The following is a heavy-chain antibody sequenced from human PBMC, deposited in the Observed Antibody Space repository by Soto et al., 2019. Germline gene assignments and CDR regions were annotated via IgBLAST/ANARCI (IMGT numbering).Heavy chain of an antibody. CDR2: TWFDGSNK. CDR3: ARDPAGVRGNFDS. Sequence: QGQLVESGGGGVQPGRSLRLSCAASGFTSSSYGMHWVRQAPGKGLEWVAGTWFDGSNKYYAESVKGRFTISRDSSKNTVHLQMNSLRVEDTAVYHCARDPAGVRGNFDSWGQGNLVTVSS. CDR1: GFTSSSYG. V-gene: IGHV3-33*01. J-gene: IGHJ5*01. D-gene: IGHD3-10*01.